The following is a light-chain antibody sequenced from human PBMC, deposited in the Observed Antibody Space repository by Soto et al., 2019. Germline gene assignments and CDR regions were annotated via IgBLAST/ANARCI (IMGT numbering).Light chain of an antibody. V-gene: IGKV3-11*01. CDR2: DTT. J-gene: IGKJ4*01. CDR1: QSVKSH. CDR3: QQRGNWPVT. Sequence: IVLTQSPATLSLYPGEKATLSCRASQSVKSHVAWYQLKPGQSPRLLIFDTTNRATDTPARFSGSGSGTDFTLTISRLEPEDFAVYYCQQRGNWPVTFGGGTKVDIK.